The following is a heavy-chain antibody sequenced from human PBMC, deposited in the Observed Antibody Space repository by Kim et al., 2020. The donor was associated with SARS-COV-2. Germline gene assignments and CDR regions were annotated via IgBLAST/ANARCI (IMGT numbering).Heavy chain of an antibody. CDR3: ARAVGDGWVDAFDI. D-gene: IGHD6-19*01. CDR2: IYYSGST. CDR1: GGSISSYY. Sequence: SETLSLTCTVSGGSISSYYWCWIRQPPGKGLEWIGYIYYSGSTNYNPSPKSRVTISVDTSKNQFPLKLSSVTAADTAVYYCARAVGDGWVDAFDIWGQGTMVTVSS. J-gene: IGHJ3*02. V-gene: IGHV4-59*01.